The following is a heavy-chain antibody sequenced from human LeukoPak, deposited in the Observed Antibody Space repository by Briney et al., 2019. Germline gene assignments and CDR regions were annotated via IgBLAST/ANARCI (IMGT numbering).Heavy chain of an antibody. J-gene: IGHJ4*02. CDR1: GFTFTSYD. D-gene: IGHD3-22*01. CDR3: ARWGPTYYYDSSGWYYFDY. Sequence: ASVKVSCKASGFTFTSYDINWVRQASGQGLEWMGWISAYNGNTNYAQKLQGRVTMTTDTSTSTAYMELRSLRSDDTAVYYCARWGPTYYYDSSGWYYFDYWGQGTLVTVSS. V-gene: IGHV1-18*01. CDR2: ISAYNGNT.